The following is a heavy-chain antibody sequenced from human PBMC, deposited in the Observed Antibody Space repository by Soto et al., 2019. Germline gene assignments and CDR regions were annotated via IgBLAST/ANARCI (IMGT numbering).Heavy chain of an antibody. CDR3: ARVGIDGDLHYYYMDV. D-gene: IGHD2-21*01. J-gene: IGHJ6*03. V-gene: IGHV3-21*01. CDR1: GFTFSSYS. Sequence: PGGSLRLSCAASGFTFSSYSMNWVRQAPGKGLEWVSSISGSSSYIYYADSVKGRFTISRDNAKNSLYLQMNSLRAEDTAVYYCARVGIDGDLHYYYMDVWGKGTTVTVSS. CDR2: ISGSSSYI.